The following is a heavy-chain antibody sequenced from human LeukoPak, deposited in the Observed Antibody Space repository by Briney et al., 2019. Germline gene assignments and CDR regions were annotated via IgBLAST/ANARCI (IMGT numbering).Heavy chain of an antibody. J-gene: IGHJ4*02. Sequence: SETLSLTCTVSGGSTSSHYWSWIRQPPGKGLEWIGYIYYSGSPNYNPSLKSRVTISVDTSKSQFSLKLSSVTAADTAVYYCARLRPGSSWDSSVDYWGQGTLVTVSS. CDR3: ARLRPGSSWDSSVDY. CDR1: GGSTSSHY. CDR2: IYYSGSP. D-gene: IGHD6-13*01. V-gene: IGHV4-59*11.